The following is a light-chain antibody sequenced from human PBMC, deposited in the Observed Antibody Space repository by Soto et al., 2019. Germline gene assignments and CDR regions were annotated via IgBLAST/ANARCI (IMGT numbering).Light chain of an antibody. CDR1: SSDFGSYNL. Sequence: QSALTQPASVSGSPGQSITISCTGTSSDFGSYNLVSWYQQHPGKAPKLIIYEVNKRPSGVSIRFSGSKSGNTASLTISGLQAEDEADYSCCSYAGSSTFYVFGTGTKVTVL. CDR3: CSYAGSSTFYV. CDR2: EVN. V-gene: IGLV2-23*02. J-gene: IGLJ1*01.